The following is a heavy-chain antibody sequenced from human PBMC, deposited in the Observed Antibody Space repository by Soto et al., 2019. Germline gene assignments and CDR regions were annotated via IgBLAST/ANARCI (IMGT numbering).Heavy chain of an antibody. CDR3: ARERYGDYGVVEY. Sequence: QVQLVESGGGVVQPGRSLRLSCAASGFTFNTYALHWVRQSPGKGLEWLAIITYDGSNKYYADSVKGRFTISRDNSKNMVYLQMNSQRAEDTAVYYCARERYGDYGVVEYWGQGTLVTVSS. V-gene: IGHV3-30-3*01. J-gene: IGHJ4*02. CDR2: ITYDGSNK. CDR1: GFTFNTYA. D-gene: IGHD4-17*01.